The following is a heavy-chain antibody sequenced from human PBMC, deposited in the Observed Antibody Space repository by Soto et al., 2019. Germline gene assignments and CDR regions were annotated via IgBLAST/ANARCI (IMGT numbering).Heavy chain of an antibody. CDR3: ASYGPDLIDS. CDR1: GGTFSSYT. CDR2: IIPIIGIA. Sequence: QVQLVQSGAEVKKPGSSVKVSCKASGGTFSSYTISWVRQAPGQGLEWMGRIIPIIGIANYAQKFQGRVTISADKSTSTAYMELSSLRSEDTAVYYCASYGPDLIDSWWQGTLVTVSS. J-gene: IGHJ4*02. V-gene: IGHV1-69*02. D-gene: IGHD3-10*01.